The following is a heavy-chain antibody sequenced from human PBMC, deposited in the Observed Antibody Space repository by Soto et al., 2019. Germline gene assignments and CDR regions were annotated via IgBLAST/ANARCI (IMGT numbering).Heavy chain of an antibody. D-gene: IGHD3-9*01. Sequence: PGGSLRLSCAASGFTFSSYSMNWVRQAPGKGLEWVSSISSSSSYIYYADSVKGRFTISRDNAKNSLYLQMNSLRAEDTAVYYCARDGGATYYDILTGPYYFDYWGQGTLVTVSS. CDR3: ARDGGATYYDILTGPYYFDY. V-gene: IGHV3-21*01. CDR1: GFTFSSYS. J-gene: IGHJ4*02. CDR2: ISSSSSYI.